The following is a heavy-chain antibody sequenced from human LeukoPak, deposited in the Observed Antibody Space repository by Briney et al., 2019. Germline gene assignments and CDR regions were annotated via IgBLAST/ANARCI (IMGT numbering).Heavy chain of an antibody. CDR3: ARDPRGDFVWGHRFDY. CDR2: ISTSGGST. J-gene: IGHJ4*02. D-gene: IGHD3-16*01. CDR1: GFIFNQYC. V-gene: IGHV3-11*01. Sequence: PGGSLRLSCGASGFIFNQYCMGWVRQAPGMGPEWVSYISTSGGSTYYSASAKGRFTISRDNARNSLFLQLRRLTAEDTAVYYYARDPRGDFVWGHRFDYWGQGVLVTVSS.